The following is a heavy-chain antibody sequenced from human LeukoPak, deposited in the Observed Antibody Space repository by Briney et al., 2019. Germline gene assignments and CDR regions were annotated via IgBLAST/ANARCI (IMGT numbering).Heavy chain of an antibody. J-gene: IGHJ5*02. CDR1: GGSFSGYY. Sequence: SETLSLTCAVYGGSFSGYYWSWIRQPPGEGLEWIGEINHSGSTNYNPSLKSRVTISVDTSKNQFSLKLSSVTAADTAVYYCARVRGYSYGVNWFDPWGQGTLVTVSS. D-gene: IGHD5-18*01. CDR2: INHSGST. CDR3: ARVRGYSYGVNWFDP. V-gene: IGHV4-34*01.